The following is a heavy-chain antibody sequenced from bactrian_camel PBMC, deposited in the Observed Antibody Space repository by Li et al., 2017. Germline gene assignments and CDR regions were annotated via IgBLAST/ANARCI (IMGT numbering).Heavy chain of an antibody. CDR2: VDSDGTTA. D-gene: IGHD1*01. J-gene: IGHJ4*01. Sequence: HVQLVESGGGSVQTGESLELSCTISGDTYSRYCMGWFRQAPGKEREGVAAVDSDGTTASYADSVKGRFTISKDSATNTLYLQMTNLSPEDTATYYYMPDLCWGRSGRMSWCLFGAGDPGHRL. V-gene: IGHV3S26*01. CDR1: GDTYSRYC.